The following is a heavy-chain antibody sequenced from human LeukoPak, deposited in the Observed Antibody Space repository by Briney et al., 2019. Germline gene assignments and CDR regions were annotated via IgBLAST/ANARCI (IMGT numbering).Heavy chain of an antibody. Sequence: PGGSLRLSCAASGFTFSSYEMDWVRRAPGKGLEWVSYIGSSGGSRYYANSVKGRFTSSRDNAKNSLYLQTNSLRVEDTAVYYCAREDGDAFDIWGQGTVVSVSS. CDR1: GFTFSSYE. CDR3: AREDGDAFDI. J-gene: IGHJ3*02. D-gene: IGHD5-24*01. CDR2: IGSSGGSR. V-gene: IGHV3-48*03.